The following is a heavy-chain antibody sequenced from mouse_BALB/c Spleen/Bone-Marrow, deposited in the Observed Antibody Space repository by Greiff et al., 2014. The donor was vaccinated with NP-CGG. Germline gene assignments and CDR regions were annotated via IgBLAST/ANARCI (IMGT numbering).Heavy chain of an antibody. CDR2: IYPGDGET. Sequence: VQLQQSGAELVRPGSSVEISCKASGYPFSSYWMSWVKQRPGQGLEWIGQIYPGDGETNYNGKFKGNATLTADKSSSTAYMQLISLTSEDSAVYFCARKYGDYWGQGTTLTVSS. CDR1: GYPFSSYW. J-gene: IGHJ2*01. CDR3: ARKYGDY. D-gene: IGHD2-10*02. V-gene: IGHV1-80*01.